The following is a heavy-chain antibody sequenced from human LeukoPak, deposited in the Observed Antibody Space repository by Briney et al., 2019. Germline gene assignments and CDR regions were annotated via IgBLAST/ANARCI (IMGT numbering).Heavy chain of an antibody. CDR3: ARDREVGATTLAFDY. Sequence: SVKVSCKASGVTFSGYAISWVRQAPGQGLEWMGGIIPTFGTVNYAQKFQGRVTITADESTSTGYMELSSLRCEDTAVYYCARDREVGATTLAFDYWGQGTLVTVSS. D-gene: IGHD1-26*01. J-gene: IGHJ4*02. CDR2: IIPTFGTV. V-gene: IGHV1-69*13. CDR1: GVTFSGYA.